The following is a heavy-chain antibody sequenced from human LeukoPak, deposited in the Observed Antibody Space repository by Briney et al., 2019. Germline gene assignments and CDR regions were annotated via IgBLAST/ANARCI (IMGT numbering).Heavy chain of an antibody. CDR1: GGSFSGYY. J-gene: IGHJ6*02. V-gene: IGHV4-34*01. Sequence: SETLSLTCAVYGGSFSGYYWSWIRQPPGKGLEWIGEINHSGSTNYNPSLKSRVTISVDTSKNQFSLKLSSVTAADTAVYYCARGKLYYYYGMDVWGQGTTVTVSS. CDR3: ARGKLYYYYGMDV. D-gene: IGHD1-26*01. CDR2: INHSGST.